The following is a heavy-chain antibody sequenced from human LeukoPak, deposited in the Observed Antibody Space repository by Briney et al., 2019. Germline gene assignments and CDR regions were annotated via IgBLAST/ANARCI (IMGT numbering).Heavy chain of an antibody. V-gene: IGHV1-8*03. CDR1: GYTFTSYD. Sequence: ASVKVSCKASGYTFTSYDMHWVRQATGQGLEWMGWMNHANGNTVYARKFQGRVTITRDISISTAYMELSSLRSEDTAVYYCARVGCSPISCHTWFDPWGQGTLVTVSS. J-gene: IGHJ5*02. CDR3: ARVGCSPISCHTWFDP. CDR2: MNHANGNT. D-gene: IGHD2-2*01.